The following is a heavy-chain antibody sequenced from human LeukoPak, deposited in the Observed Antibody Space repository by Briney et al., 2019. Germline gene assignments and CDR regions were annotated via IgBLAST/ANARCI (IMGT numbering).Heavy chain of an antibody. D-gene: IGHD7-27*01. CDR3: AQLGKKDY. V-gene: IGHV4-61*02. J-gene: IGHJ4*02. CDR2: IYTSGST. Sequence: PSETLSLTCTVSGGSISSGSYYWSWIRQPAGKGLEWIGRIYTSGSTNYNPSLKSRVTISVDTSKNQFSLKLSSVTAADTAVYYCAQLGKKDYWGQGTLSPSPQ. CDR1: GGSISSGSYY.